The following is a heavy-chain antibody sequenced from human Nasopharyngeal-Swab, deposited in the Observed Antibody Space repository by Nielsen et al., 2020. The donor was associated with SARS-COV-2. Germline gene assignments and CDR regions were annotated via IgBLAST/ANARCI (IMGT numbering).Heavy chain of an antibody. V-gene: IGHV4-39*01. CDR2: IYYSGST. Sequence: RQAPGKGLEWIGSIYYSGSTYYNPSLKSRVTISEDTSKNQFSLKLSSVTAADTAVYYCARHFQDVTIFGVVIPGDYMDVWGKGTTVTVSS. CDR3: ARHFQDVTIFGVVIPGDYMDV. D-gene: IGHD3-3*01. J-gene: IGHJ6*03.